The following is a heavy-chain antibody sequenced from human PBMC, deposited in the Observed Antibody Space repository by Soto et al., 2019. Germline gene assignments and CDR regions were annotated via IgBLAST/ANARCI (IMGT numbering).Heavy chain of an antibody. CDR2: ISAYNGNT. CDR3: ARDRVGVAAAGYDY. D-gene: IGHD6-13*01. CDR1: GYTFTNYG. J-gene: IGHJ4*02. V-gene: IGHV1-18*01. Sequence: QVQLVQSGAEVKKPGASVKVSCTASGYTFTNYGISWVRQAPGQGLEWMGWISAYNGNTNYAQKLQGRVTVTTDTSTSTAYMELRSLGSDDTAVYYCARDRVGVAAAGYDYWGQGTLVTVSS.